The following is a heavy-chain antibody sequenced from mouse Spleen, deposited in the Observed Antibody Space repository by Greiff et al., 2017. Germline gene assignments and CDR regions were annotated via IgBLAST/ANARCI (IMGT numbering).Heavy chain of an antibody. V-gene: IGHV3-6*01. Sequence: VQLQQSGPGLVKPSQSLSLTCSVTGYSITSGYYWNWIRQFPGNKLEWMGYISYDGSNNYNPSLKNRISITRDTSKNQFFLKLNSVTTEDTATYYCARDPTMIRGGCAMDYWGQGTSVTVSS. D-gene: IGHD2-4*01. CDR2: ISYDGSN. CDR1: GYSITSGYY. J-gene: IGHJ4*01. CDR3: ARDPTMIRGGCAMDY.